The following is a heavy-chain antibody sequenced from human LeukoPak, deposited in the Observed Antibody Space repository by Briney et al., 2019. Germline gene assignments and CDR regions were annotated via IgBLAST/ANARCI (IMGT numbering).Heavy chain of an antibody. V-gene: IGHV3-30*18. CDR1: GFTFSSYG. D-gene: IGHD4-17*01. Sequence: GSLRLSCAASGFTFSSYGMHWVRQAPGKGLEWVAVISYDGSNKYYADSVKGRFTISRDNSKNTLYLQMDSLRAEDTAVYYCAKAGNYGDYAYYFDYWGQGTLVTVSS. CDR2: ISYDGSNK. CDR3: AKAGNYGDYAYYFDY. J-gene: IGHJ4*02.